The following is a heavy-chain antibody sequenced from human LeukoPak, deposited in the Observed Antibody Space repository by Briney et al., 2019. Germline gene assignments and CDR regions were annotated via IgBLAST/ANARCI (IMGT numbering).Heavy chain of an antibody. V-gene: IGHV4-61*02. CDR1: GGSISSGSYY. Sequence: PSETLSLTCTVSGGSISSGSYYWRWVRQPAGTGLEWNGCIYTSGSTNYNPSLKSRITISVDTSKNQFSLKLGSVTAADTAVYYCAREESDWSSLGYYYHYMDVWGKGTTVTISS. CDR3: AREESDWSSLGYYYHYMDV. D-gene: IGHD3-9*01. CDR2: IYTSGST. J-gene: IGHJ6*03.